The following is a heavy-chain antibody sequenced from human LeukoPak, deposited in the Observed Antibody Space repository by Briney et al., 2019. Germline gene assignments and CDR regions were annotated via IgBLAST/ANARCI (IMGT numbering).Heavy chain of an antibody. D-gene: IGHD5-12*01. CDR3: DRDQVATHPPSFDY. CDR2: ISYDGSNK. V-gene: IGHV3-30*04. J-gene: IGHJ4*02. CDR1: GFTFSSYA. Sequence: GGSLRLSCAASGFTFSSYAMHWVRQAPGKGLEWVAVISYDGSNKYYADSVKGRFIIFRDNSKNTLYLQMNSLRAEATAVYYCDRDQVATHPPSFDYSGQGTLVTVSS.